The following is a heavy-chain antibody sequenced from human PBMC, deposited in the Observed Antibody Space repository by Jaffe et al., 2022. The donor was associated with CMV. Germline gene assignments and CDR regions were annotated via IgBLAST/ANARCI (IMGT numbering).Heavy chain of an antibody. Sequence: QVQLVESGGGVVQPGRSLRLSCAASGFTFSSYGMHWVRQAPGKGLEWVAVIWYDGSNKYYADSVKGRFTISRDNSKNTLYLQMNSLRAEDTAVYYCARDKGDSSGWYLDYWGQGTLVTVSS. CDR2: IWYDGSNK. CDR3: ARDKGDSSGWYLDY. CDR1: GFTFSSYG. V-gene: IGHV3-33*01. J-gene: IGHJ4*02. D-gene: IGHD6-19*01.